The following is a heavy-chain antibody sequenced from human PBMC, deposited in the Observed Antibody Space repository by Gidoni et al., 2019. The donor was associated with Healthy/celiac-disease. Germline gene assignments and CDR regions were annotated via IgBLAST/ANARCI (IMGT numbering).Heavy chain of an antibody. J-gene: IGHJ5*02. V-gene: IGHV3-21*06. CDR2: ISSSSSYI. CDR1: GFTFSSYS. D-gene: IGHD6-13*01. Sequence: EVQLVESGGGLVKPGGSLRLSCAASGFTFSSYSMNWVRQAPGKGLEWVSSISSSSSYIYYADSVKGRFTISRDNAKNSLYLQMNSLRAEDTAVYYCARVGSSSWYDVWFDPWGQGTLVTVSS. CDR3: ARVGSSSWYDVWFDP.